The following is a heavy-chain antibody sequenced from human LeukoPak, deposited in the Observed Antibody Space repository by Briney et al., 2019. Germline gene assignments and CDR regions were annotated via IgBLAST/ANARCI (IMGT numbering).Heavy chain of an antibody. V-gene: IGHV1-8*01. CDR2: MNPNSGNT. D-gene: IGHD3-3*01. Sequence: ASVKVSRKASGYTFTSYDINWVRQATGQGLEWMGWMNPNSGNTGYAQKFQGRVTMTRNTSISTAYMELSSLRSEDTAVYYCVRGGRTREWLSFYWGQGTLVTVSS. J-gene: IGHJ4*02. CDR3: VRGGRTREWLSFY. CDR1: GYTFTSYD.